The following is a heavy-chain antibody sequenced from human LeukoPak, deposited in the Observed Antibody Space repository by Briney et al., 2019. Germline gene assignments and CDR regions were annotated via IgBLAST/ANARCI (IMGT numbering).Heavy chain of an antibody. Sequence: GGSLRLSCAASGVTFSSYAMSWVRQAPGKGLEWVSAISGSGGSTYYADSVKGRFTISRDNSKNTLYLQMNSLRAEDTAVYYCAKGGYYYDSSGYLDYWGQGTLVTVSS. V-gene: IGHV3-23*01. CDR1: GVTFSSYA. CDR2: ISGSGGST. CDR3: AKGGYYYDSSGYLDY. J-gene: IGHJ4*02. D-gene: IGHD3-22*01.